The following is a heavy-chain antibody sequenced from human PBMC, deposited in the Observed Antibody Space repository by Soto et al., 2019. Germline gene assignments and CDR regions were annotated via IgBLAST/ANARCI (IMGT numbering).Heavy chain of an antibody. CDR2: IIPIFGTA. D-gene: IGHD3-22*01. V-gene: IGHV1-69*13. CDR3: AGTLYYYDSSGYTKPGAFDI. J-gene: IGHJ3*02. Sequence: GASVKVSCKASGGTFSSYAISWVRQAPGQGLEWMGGIIPIFGTANYAQKFQGRVTITADESTSTAYMELSSLRSEDTAVYYCAGTLYYYDSSGYTKPGAFDIWGQGTMVT. CDR1: GGTFSSYA.